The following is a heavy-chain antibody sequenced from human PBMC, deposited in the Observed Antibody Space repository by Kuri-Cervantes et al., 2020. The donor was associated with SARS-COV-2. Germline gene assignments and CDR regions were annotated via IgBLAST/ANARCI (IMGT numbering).Heavy chain of an antibody. CDR2: TNPNSGGT. J-gene: IGHJ5*02. CDR1: GYTFTGYY. D-gene: IGHD3-9*01. V-gene: IGHV1-2*04. Sequence: ASVKVSCKASGYTFTGYYMHWVRQAPGQGLEWMGWTNPNSGGTNYAQKFQGWVTMTRDTSISTAYMELSRLRSDDTAVYYCARGGRDILTGYYSYNWFDPWGQGTLVTVSS. CDR3: ARGGRDILTGYYSYNWFDP.